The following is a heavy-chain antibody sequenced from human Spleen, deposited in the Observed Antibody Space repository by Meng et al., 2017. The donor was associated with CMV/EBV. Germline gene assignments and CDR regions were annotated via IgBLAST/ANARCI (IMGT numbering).Heavy chain of an antibody. CDR3: AREDGTTDNWFDP. CDR2: INPSSGGT. Sequence: CGASGYTFTGCYMHWVRQAPGQGLEWMGWINPSSGGTNYARKFQGRVTMTRDTSISTAYVELSRLRSDDTAVYYCAREDGTTDNWFDPWGQGTLVTVSS. J-gene: IGHJ5*02. V-gene: IGHV1-2*02. CDR1: GYTFTGCY. D-gene: IGHD4-11*01.